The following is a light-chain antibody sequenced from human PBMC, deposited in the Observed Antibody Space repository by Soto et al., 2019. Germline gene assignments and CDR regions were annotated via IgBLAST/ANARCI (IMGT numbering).Light chain of an antibody. CDR1: QCIRND. J-gene: IGKJ1*01. Sequence: AIQMTHSPSSLSASVGHRVTITCRASQCIRNDLGWYQQKPGKAPKLLIYAASSLQSGVPSRFSGSGSGTDFTLTISSLQPEDFATYYSLQDYNYPWTFGQGTKVEIK. CDR2: AAS. V-gene: IGKV1-6*01. CDR3: LQDYNYPWT.